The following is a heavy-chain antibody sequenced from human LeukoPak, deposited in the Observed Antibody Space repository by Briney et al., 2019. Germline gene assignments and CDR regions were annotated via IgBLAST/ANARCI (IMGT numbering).Heavy chain of an antibody. CDR1: GGSISDYY. J-gene: IGHJ3*02. Sequence: PSETLSLTCTVSGGSISDYYWSWIRQPPGKGLEWIGWIFGSGDFNYNPSLKSRLSISVGTSNNQFSLRLTSATAADTAVYYCAREKDTGSNHAKIRYDIWGQGTMVTVSS. D-gene: IGHD1-26*01. CDR3: AREKDTGSNHAKIRYDI. CDR2: IFGSGDF. V-gene: IGHV4-59*01.